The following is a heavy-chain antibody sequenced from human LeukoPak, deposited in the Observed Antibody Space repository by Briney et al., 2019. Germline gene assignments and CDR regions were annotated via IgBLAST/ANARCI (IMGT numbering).Heavy chain of an antibody. CDR1: GGSISSSSYY. Sequence: SETLSLTCTVSGGSISSSSYYWGWIRQPPGKGLEWIGSICYSGSTYYNPSLKSRVTISVDTSKNQFSLKLSSVTAADTAVYYCAWGHYYYYMDVWGKGTTVTVSS. V-gene: IGHV4-39*07. J-gene: IGHJ6*03. D-gene: IGHD3-16*01. CDR3: AWGHYYYYMDV. CDR2: ICYSGST.